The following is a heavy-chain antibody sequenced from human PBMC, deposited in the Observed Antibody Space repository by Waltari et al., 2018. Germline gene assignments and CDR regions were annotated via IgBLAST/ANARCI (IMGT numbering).Heavy chain of an antibody. Sequence: EVQLLVSGGGLVQPGGSLRLFCAASGLPFSRYALSWVRQAPGKGLEWVSAISGSGCSTYYADAVKGRFTISRDKAKNSLYLQMNSRRAEDAAVYYCARDRIAVAGPVFDYWGQGTLVTVSS. CDR1: GLPFSRYA. J-gene: IGHJ4*02. D-gene: IGHD6-19*01. V-gene: IGHV3-23*01. CDR2: ISGSGCST. CDR3: ARDRIAVAGPVFDY.